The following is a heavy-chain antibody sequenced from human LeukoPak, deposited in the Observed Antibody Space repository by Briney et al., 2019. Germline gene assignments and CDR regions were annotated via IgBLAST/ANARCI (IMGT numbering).Heavy chain of an antibody. J-gene: IGHJ6*03. D-gene: IGHD5-18*01. Sequence: SETLSLTCAVYGGSFSGYYWSWIRQPPGKGLEWIGEINHSGSTNYNPSLKSRVTISVDTSKNQFSLKLSSVTAADTAVYYCARVYSYGYDPYYYYYMDVWGKETTVTVSS. CDR3: ARVYSYGYDPYYYYYMDV. CDR2: INHSGST. CDR1: GGSFSGYY. V-gene: IGHV4-34*01.